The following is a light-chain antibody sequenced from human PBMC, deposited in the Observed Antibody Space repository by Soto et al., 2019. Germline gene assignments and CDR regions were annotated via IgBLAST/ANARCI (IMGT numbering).Light chain of an antibody. Sequence: QSALTQPASVSGSDGQSITISCTGTSSDVGGYNHVSWYQQHPGKAPKLMIYEVSNRPSGVSNRFSGSKSGNTASLTISGLQGDDEADYYCSSYTSSSTYVFGTGTQLTVL. CDR2: EVS. CDR3: SSYTSSSTYV. J-gene: IGLJ1*01. CDR1: SSDVGGYNH. V-gene: IGLV2-14*01.